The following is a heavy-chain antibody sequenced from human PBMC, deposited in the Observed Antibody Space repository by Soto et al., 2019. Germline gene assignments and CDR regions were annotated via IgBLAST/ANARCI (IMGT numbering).Heavy chain of an antibody. J-gene: IGHJ4*02. V-gene: IGHV4-30-4*01. CDR2: IYNSVNT. Sequence: QVQLQESGPGLVEPSQTLSRTCTVSGDSIRNGYYTWSWIRQPPGKDLEWVGHIYNSVNTYSNPSLKSRVTISADTSQNQFSLKLSSVTAADTAVYYCARGPSGDKVDYWGQGTLVTVSS. CDR3: ARGPSGDKVDY. D-gene: IGHD3-10*01. CDR1: GDSIRNGYYT.